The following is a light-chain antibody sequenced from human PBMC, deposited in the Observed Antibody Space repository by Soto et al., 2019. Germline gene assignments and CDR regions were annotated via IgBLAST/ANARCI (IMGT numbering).Light chain of an antibody. V-gene: IGKV3-11*01. CDR3: QQRRFWPVT. J-gene: IGKJ4*01. CDR1: QSVNNY. Sequence: VLTQSPAILSLSPGETATLFCRASQSVNNYLAWYQQRPGQAPRLVIYDSSRRATGIPARFSASGSGTDFTLTISSLEPEDFAVYYCQQRRFWPVTFGGGTKVDIK. CDR2: DSS.